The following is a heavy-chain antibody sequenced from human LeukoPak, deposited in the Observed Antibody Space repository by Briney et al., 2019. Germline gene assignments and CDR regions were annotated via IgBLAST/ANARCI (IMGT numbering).Heavy chain of an antibody. CDR2: IYGSGNT. D-gene: IGHD4/OR15-4a*01. V-gene: IGHV4-4*07. Sequence: SETLSLTCTVSGGSMNSYYWSWIRQPAGKGVEWIGRIYGSGNTLYNPSLKSRVTMSVDTSKKQFSLKLSSVTAADTAVYYCARDRNGNGATYFSYWGQGILVTVSS. J-gene: IGHJ4*02. CDR1: GGSMNSYY. CDR3: ARDRNGNGATYFSY.